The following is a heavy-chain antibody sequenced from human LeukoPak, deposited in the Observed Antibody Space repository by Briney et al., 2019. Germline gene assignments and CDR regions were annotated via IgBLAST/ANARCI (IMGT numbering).Heavy chain of an antibody. J-gene: IGHJ4*02. CDR3: AKDGYTNSRGRYFDY. CDR2: INTRGGPT. D-gene: IGHD5-24*01. CDR1: GYTFTNYF. Sequence: GASVKVSCKASGYTFTNYFLHWVRQAPGQGLEWMGIINTRGGPTTYGQKFQGRVSVTFNTSTTTVYMELTNLTSKDTAVYFCAKDGYTNSRGRYFDYWGQGTLVTISS. V-gene: IGHV1-46*01.